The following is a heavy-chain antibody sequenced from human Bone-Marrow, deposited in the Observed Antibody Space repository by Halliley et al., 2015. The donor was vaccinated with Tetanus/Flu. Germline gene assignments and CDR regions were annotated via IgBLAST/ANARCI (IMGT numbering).Heavy chain of an antibody. V-gene: IGHV4-59*01. CDR3: ATSGVPGTLYYGLDV. D-gene: IGHD2-15*01. J-gene: IGHJ6*02. CDR2: IYYSGST. Sequence: IGYIYYSGSTSYSPPLKSRVTISVDPSMNQFSLTLRSVTAADTAVYYCATSGVPGTLYYGLDVWGQGTTVTVSS.